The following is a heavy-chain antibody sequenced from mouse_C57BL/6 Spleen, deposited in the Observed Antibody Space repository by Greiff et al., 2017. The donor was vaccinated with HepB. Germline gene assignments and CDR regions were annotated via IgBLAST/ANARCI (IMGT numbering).Heavy chain of an antibody. D-gene: IGHD1-1*01. CDR1: GYSITSDY. Sequence: DVQLVESGPGLAKPSQTLSLTCSVTGYSITSDYWNWIRKFPGNKLEYMGYISYSGSTYYNPSLKSQISITRDTSKNQYYLQLNSVTTEDTATYYCARSPYYYGSSYGYCDVWGTGTTVTVSS. V-gene: IGHV3-8*01. CDR3: ARSPYYYGSSYGYCDV. J-gene: IGHJ1*03. CDR2: ISYSGST.